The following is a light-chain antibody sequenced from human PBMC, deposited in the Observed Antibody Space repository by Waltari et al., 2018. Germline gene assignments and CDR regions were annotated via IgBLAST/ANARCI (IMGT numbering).Light chain of an antibody. Sequence: DVVMTQTPLSLSVTPGQPASISCKSSQSLLYSDGKTYLYWYLQKPGQSPQLLIYEVYSRFSGVPDRFSGSWSGTDFTLKISRVEAEDIGVYYCRQGRRFPITFGQGTRLEIK. J-gene: IGKJ5*01. CDR1: QSLLYSDGKTY. CDR2: EVY. CDR3: RQGRRFPIT. V-gene: IGKV2-29*02.